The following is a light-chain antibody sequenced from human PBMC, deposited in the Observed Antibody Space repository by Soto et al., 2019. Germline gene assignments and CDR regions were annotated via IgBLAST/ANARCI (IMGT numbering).Light chain of an antibody. Sequence: EIVMTQSPATLSVSPGERATLSCRASQSAGSNLAWYQQKPGQAPRLLIYGASTRATGIPARFSGSGSGTEITLTISSLQSEDFAIYFCQQYNNWPPDRTFGQGTKVEIK. CDR2: GAS. CDR1: QSAGSN. V-gene: IGKV3-15*01. J-gene: IGKJ1*01. CDR3: QQYNNWPPDRT.